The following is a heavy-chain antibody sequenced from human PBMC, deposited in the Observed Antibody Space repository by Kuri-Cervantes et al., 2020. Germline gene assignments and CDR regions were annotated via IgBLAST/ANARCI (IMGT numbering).Heavy chain of an antibody. D-gene: IGHD5-12*01. CDR3: ARVPEKDIVATIFGD. J-gene: IGHJ4*02. Sequence: GGSLRLSCAASGFTFSSYAMSWVRQAPGKGLEWVSAISGSGGSTYYADSVKGRFTISRDNSKNTLYLQMNSLRVEDTAVYYCARVPEKDIVATIFGDWGQGTLGTVSS. V-gene: IGHV3-23*01. CDR1: GFTFSSYA. CDR2: ISGSGGST.